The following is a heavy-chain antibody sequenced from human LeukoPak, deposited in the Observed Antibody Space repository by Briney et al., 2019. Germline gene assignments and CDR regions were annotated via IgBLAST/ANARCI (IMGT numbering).Heavy chain of an antibody. CDR2: INPNSGNT. CDR3: ATFHSSGYYVSEFDY. J-gene: IGHJ4*02. V-gene: IGHV1-8*02. Sequence: ASVKVSCKASGYTFTGYYMHWVRQAPGQGLEWMGWINPNSGNTGYAQKFQGRVTMTRSTSISTAYMELSSLRSEDTAVYYCATFHSSGYYVSEFDYWGQGTLVTVSS. D-gene: IGHD3-22*01. CDR1: GYTFTGYY.